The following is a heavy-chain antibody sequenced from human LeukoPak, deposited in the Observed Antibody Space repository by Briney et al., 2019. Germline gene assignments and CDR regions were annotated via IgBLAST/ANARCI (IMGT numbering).Heavy chain of an antibody. D-gene: IGHD3-10*01. CDR1: GFTFNYYW. J-gene: IGHJ4*02. CDR3: ARVRKLRTRGVMDPLDY. V-gene: IGHV3-7*01. Sequence: GGALRLSCAASGFTFNYYWLTWVRQAPGKGREWVANIQQDGSEKYYGDSVKGRFIISRDNATNSLYLQMNSLRAEDTAVYYCARVRKLRTRGVMDPLDYWGQGTLVTVSS. CDR2: IQQDGSEK.